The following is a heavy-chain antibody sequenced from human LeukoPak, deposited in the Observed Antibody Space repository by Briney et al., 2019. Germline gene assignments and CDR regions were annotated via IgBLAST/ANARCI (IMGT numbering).Heavy chain of an antibody. J-gene: IGHJ5*02. V-gene: IGHV4-59*01. Sequence: SETLSLTCTVSGGSISSYYWSWIRQPPGKGLEWIGYIYYSGSTNYNPSLKSRVTISVDTSKNQSSLKLSSVTAADTAVYYCARGDYGDTYNWFDPWGQGTLVTVSS. CDR3: ARGDYGDTYNWFDP. CDR1: GGSISSYY. D-gene: IGHD4-17*01. CDR2: IYYSGST.